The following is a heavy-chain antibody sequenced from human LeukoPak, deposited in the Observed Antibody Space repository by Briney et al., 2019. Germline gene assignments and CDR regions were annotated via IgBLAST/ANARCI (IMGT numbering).Heavy chain of an antibody. D-gene: IGHD5-24*01. Sequence: PGRSLRLSCAASGFTFSSYGMHWVRQAPGKGPEWVAVMSYDGSNKYYADSVKGRFTISRDNSKNTLYLQMNSLRAEDTAVYYCASRDPETFDIWGQGTMVTVSS. CDR2: MSYDGSNK. CDR1: GFTFSSYG. CDR3: ASRDPETFDI. J-gene: IGHJ3*02. V-gene: IGHV3-30*03.